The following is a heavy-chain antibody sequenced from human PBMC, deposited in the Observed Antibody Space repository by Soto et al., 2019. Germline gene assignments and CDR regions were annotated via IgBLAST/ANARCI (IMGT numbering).Heavy chain of an antibody. V-gene: IGHV1-3*01. Sequence: EASVKVSCKTSGYTFTNHFIHWARQAPGQRPVWMGCINAGNGNTKYSQKFQGRVTITRDTSASTAYMELSSLRSEDTAVYYCARGGGVATITRHPIDTAQTNWFDPWGQGTLVTVSS. D-gene: IGHD5-12*01. CDR2: INAGNGNT. J-gene: IGHJ5*02. CDR3: ARGGGVATITRHPIDTAQTNWFDP. CDR1: GYTFTNHF.